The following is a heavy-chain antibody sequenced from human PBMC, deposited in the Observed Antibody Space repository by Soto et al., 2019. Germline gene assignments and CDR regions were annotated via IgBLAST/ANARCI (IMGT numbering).Heavy chain of an antibody. CDR1: GYSFASYW. V-gene: IGHV5-51*01. Sequence: PWETLKISCQGSGYSFASYWLGCVRKMPGTDLEWMGIMSLGDSVTRYSPSFQGEVPISADKSSRTAYLHWTSMKASDTALYYCARTRAFTLGFYYDGMDVWGQGTAVTVS. D-gene: IGHD2-2*03. J-gene: IGHJ6*02. CDR3: ARTRAFTLGFYYDGMDV. CDR2: MSLGDSVT.